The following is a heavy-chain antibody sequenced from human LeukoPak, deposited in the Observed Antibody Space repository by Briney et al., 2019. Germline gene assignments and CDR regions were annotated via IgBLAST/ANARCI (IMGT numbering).Heavy chain of an antibody. CDR3: ARPRSGTLYYFDY. J-gene: IGHJ4*02. CDR1: GFTFGNYA. D-gene: IGHD1-26*01. V-gene: IGHV3-23*01. CDR2: ISASGGST. Sequence: GGSLRLSCAASGFTFGNYAMNWVRQAPGKGLEWVSTISASGGSTYYTDSVKGRFTVSRDNSKNTLYLQMNTLRAEDTAVYYCARPRSGTLYYFDYWGQGTLVTVSS.